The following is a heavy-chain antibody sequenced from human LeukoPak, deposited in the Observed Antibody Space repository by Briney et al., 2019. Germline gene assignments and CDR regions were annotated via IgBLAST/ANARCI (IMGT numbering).Heavy chain of an antibody. D-gene: IGHD2-8*02. CDR3: ARRGPTPNTGAFDI. J-gene: IGHJ3*02. CDR1: GGSINGGGYY. V-gene: IGHV4-31*03. Sequence: PSQTLSLTCTVSGGSINGGGYYWSWIRQHPGKGLEWIGYIYYSGSTYYNPSLKSRVTISVDASKNQFSLKLSSVTAADTAVYFCARRGPTPNTGAFDIWGQGTMVTVSS. CDR2: IYYSGST.